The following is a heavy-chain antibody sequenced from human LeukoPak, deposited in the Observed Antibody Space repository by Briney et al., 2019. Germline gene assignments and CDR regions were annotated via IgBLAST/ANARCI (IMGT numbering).Heavy chain of an antibody. CDR2: ITSKRDVI. CDR3: AKRGGPDKKEYSSGWYVGSVDY. J-gene: IGHJ4*02. D-gene: IGHD6-19*01. CDR1: GFTFSDFY. Sequence: GGSLRLSCAASGFTFSDFYMSWLRQSPGRGVEGVSYITSKRDVIYYADCVTGRFRVSRDNANNSLHLQMDSLRAEDTAVYYCAKRGGPDKKEYSSGWYVGSVDYWGQGTLVTVSS. V-gene: IGHV3-11*01.